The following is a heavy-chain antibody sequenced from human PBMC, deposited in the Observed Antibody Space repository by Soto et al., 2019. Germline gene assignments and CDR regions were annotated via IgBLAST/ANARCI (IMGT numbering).Heavy chain of an antibody. V-gene: IGHV4-28*01. CDR2: IYYNGTT. CDR3: ARTFRYDFSSGAPFYAMNV. Sequence: QVQLQESGPGLVKPADTLSLTCAVSAYSISSGNWWGWIRQPPGKGLGWIGYIYYNGTTYYNPSLKSRVTLSVDTSKNQFSLKVRSLTAVDTAVYYCARTFRYDFSSGAPFYAMNVWGQGTTVIVSS. D-gene: IGHD3-3*01. CDR1: AYSISSGNW. J-gene: IGHJ6*02.